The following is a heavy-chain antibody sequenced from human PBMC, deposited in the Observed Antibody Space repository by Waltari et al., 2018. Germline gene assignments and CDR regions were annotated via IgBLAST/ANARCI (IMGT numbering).Heavy chain of an antibody. D-gene: IGHD3-3*01. V-gene: IGHV1-2*02. Sequence: QVHLVQSGAEVKKPGASVRVSCKTSGYTFSDYYIYWVRQAPGQGLEWMGWMKPKSGATNPEQKYQGRVTMTRDTSTSTVYMELRGLTSDDTAIDYCARDLFPNFWSGYGFDIWGQGTKVTVSS. CDR1: GYTFSDYY. CDR3: ARDLFPNFWSGYGFDI. CDR2: MKPKSGAT. J-gene: IGHJ3*02.